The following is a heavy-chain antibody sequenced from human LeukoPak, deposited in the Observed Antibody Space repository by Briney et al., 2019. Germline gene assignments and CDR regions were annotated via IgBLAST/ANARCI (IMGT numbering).Heavy chain of an antibody. J-gene: IGHJ4*02. CDR3: ARQGGDILTGYLDY. CDR2: ISSSGTYI. CDR1: GFTFSDYY. Sequence: GGSLRLSCATSGFTFSDYYMSWIRQAPGKGLEWVSYISSSGTYINSADSVKGRFTISRDYPKNSLYLQMSSLRAEDTAVYYCARQGGDILTGYLDYWGQGALVTVSS. V-gene: IGHV3-11*03. D-gene: IGHD3-9*01.